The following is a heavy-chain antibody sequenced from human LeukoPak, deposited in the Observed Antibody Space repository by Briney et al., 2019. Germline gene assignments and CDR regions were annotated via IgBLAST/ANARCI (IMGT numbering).Heavy chain of an antibody. J-gene: IGHJ3*02. V-gene: IGHV3-33*01. CDR3: AQLVVAGTAPDASDI. CDR1: GFTFSSYG. D-gene: IGHD6-19*01. CDR2: IWYDGSNK. Sequence: GGSLRLSCAASGFTFSSYGMHWVRQAPGKGLEWVAVIWYDGSNKYYADSVKGRFTISRDNSKNTLYLQMNSLRAEDTAVYYCAQLVVAGTAPDASDIWGQGTMVTVSS.